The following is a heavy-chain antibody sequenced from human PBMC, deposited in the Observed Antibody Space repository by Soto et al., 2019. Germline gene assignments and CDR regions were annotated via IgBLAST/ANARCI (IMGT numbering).Heavy chain of an antibody. V-gene: IGHV1-24*01. CDR2: FDPEDGET. Sequence: ASVKVSCKVSGYTLTELSMHWVRQAPGKGLEWMGGFDPEDGETIYAQKFQGRVTMTEDTSTDTAYMELNSLRSEDTAVYYCATLLGGVGAPPVDYWGQGTLVTVSS. CDR1: GYTLTELS. J-gene: IGHJ4*02. D-gene: IGHD1-26*01. CDR3: ATLLGGVGAPPVDY.